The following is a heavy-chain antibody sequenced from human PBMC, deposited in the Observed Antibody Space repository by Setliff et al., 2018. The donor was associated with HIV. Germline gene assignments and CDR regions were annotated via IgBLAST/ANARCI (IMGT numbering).Heavy chain of an antibody. J-gene: IGHJ4*02. CDR2: INHSGST. V-gene: IGHV4-39*07. Sequence: ETLSLTCTVSTDSFSNRGFYWGWVRQPPGRGLEWIGEINHSGSTYYNPSLRSRVPLSVDTSKKQFSLKLSSITAADTAVYFCARAADYYDSSGYWAPPRYFDYWGQGTLVTVSS. D-gene: IGHD3-22*01. CDR1: TDSFSNRGFY. CDR3: ARAADYYDSSGYWAPPRYFDY.